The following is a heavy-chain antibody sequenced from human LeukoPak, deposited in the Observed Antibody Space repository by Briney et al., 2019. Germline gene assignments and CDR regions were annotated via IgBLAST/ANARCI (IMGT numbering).Heavy chain of an antibody. J-gene: IGHJ6*02. CDR3: ARDSGSRVGGGMDV. V-gene: IGHV3-33*01. D-gene: IGHD1-26*01. CDR1: GFTLSSYG. Sequence: GRSLRLSCAASGFTLSSYGMHWVRQAPGKGLEWVAVIWYDGSNKYYADSVKGRFTISRDNSKNTLYLQMNSLRAEDTAVYYCARDSGSRVGGGMDVWGQGTTVTVSS. CDR2: IWYDGSNK.